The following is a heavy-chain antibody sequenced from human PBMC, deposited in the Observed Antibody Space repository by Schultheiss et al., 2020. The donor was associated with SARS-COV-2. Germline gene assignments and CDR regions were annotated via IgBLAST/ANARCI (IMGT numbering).Heavy chain of an antibody. CDR3: ARDDYDTHFDY. V-gene: IGHV1-18*04. Sequence: ASVKVSCKPSGYTFTSFSINWVRQAPGQGLEWMGWINPNSGNTNYAQKLQGRVTMTTDTSTSTAYMELRSLRSDDTAVYYCARDDYDTHFDYWGQGTLVTVSS. D-gene: IGHD3-22*01. J-gene: IGHJ4*02. CDR1: GYTFTSFS. CDR2: INPNSGNT.